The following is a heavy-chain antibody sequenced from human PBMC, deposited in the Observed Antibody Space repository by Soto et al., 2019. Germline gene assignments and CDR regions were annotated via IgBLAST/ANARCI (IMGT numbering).Heavy chain of an antibody. CDR1: GFSFSSYS. J-gene: IGHJ5*02. V-gene: IGHV3-21*01. Sequence: GGSLRLSCAASGFSFSSYSMNWVRQAPGKGLEWVSSISSSASHINYADSVKGRFTISRDNAKKSLYLQMNSLRAEDTAVYYCARGYTGYCSGGTCYWFDPWGQGTLVTVSS. CDR3: ARGYTGYCSGGTCYWFDP. CDR2: ISSSASHI. D-gene: IGHD2-15*01.